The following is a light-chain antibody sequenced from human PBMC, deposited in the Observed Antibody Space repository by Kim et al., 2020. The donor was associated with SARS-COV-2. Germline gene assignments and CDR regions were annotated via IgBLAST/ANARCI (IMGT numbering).Light chain of an antibody. CDR1: SSDVGGYNY. CDR2: EVS. Sequence: PGQSVTISCTGSSSDVGGYNYVSWYQQHPGKAPKLMIYEVSKRPSGVPDRFSGSKSGNTASLTVSGLQAEDEADYYCSSYAGSNNLFGGGTQLTVL. V-gene: IGLV2-8*01. J-gene: IGLJ3*02. CDR3: SSYAGSNNL.